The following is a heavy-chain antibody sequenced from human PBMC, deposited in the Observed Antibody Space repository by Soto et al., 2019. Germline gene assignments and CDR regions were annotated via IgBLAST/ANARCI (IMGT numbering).Heavy chain of an antibody. D-gene: IGHD5-12*01. CDR3: ARAQGSGYPGDGSFDI. V-gene: IGHV3-21*01. CDR1: GFTFSTYS. J-gene: IGHJ3*02. Sequence: PGGSLRLSCAASGFTFSTYSMNRVRQAPGKGLEWVSSISSSSSYIYYADSVKGRFTISRDNAKNSLYLQMNSLRAEDTAVYYCARAQGSGYPGDGSFDIWGQGTMVTVSS. CDR2: ISSSSSYI.